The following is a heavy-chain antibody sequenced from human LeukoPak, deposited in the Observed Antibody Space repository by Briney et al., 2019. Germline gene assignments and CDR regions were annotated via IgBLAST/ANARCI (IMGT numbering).Heavy chain of an antibody. D-gene: IGHD3-22*01. J-gene: IGHJ4*02. Sequence: GGSLRLSCAASGFTFSSYSMNWVRQAPGKGLEWVSSISSSSSYIYYADSVKGRFTISRDNAKNSLYLQMNSLRAEDTAVYYCARGGRYYYDISGPLNHFDYWGQGTLVTVSS. CDR3: ARGGRYYYDISGPLNHFDY. V-gene: IGHV3-21*01. CDR1: GFTFSSYS. CDR2: ISSSSSYI.